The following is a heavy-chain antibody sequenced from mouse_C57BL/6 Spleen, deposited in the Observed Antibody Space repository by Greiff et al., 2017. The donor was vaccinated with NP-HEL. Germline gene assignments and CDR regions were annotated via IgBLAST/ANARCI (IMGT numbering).Heavy chain of an antibody. J-gene: IGHJ4*01. CDR3: ARYSNYVLYAMDY. D-gene: IGHD2-5*01. Sequence: EVQLQESGPGLVKPSQSLSLTCSVTGYSITSGYYWNWIRQFPGNKLEWMGYISYDGSNNYNPSLKNRISITRDTSKNQFFLKLNSVTTEDTATYYCARYSNYVLYAMDYWGQGTSVTVSS. CDR1: GYSITSGYY. V-gene: IGHV3-6*01. CDR2: ISYDGSN.